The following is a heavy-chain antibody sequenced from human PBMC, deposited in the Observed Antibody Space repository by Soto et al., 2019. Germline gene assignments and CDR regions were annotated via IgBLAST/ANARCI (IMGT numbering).Heavy chain of an antibody. CDR1: GGSISSYY. CDR2: FYYSGTT. Sequence: SETLSLTCTVSGGSISSYYWSWIRQPPGKGLEWIGYFYYSGTTNYNPSLKSRVTISVATSKNQFSLKLSSVTAADTAVYSCARTYYYFYSCYYPGFYFDYCGQRTLVTGSS. V-gene: IGHV4-59*01. CDR3: ARTYYYFYSCYYPGFYFDY. J-gene: IGHJ4*02. D-gene: IGHD3-3*01.